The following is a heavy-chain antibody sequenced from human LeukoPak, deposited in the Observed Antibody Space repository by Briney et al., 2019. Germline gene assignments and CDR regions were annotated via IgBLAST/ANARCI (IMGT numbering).Heavy chain of an antibody. CDR3: ARRAGAYSHPYDY. CDR2: IRYDGSNK. CDR1: GFTFNNYA. V-gene: IGHV3-30*02. Sequence: GGSLRLSCAASGFTFNNYAMHWIRQAPGKGLEWVSFIRYDGSNKFYTDSVRGRFTISRDNSKNMLHLQMNSLSAEDTAVYYCARRAGAYSHPYDYWGQGTLVTVSS. D-gene: IGHD4/OR15-4a*01. J-gene: IGHJ4*02.